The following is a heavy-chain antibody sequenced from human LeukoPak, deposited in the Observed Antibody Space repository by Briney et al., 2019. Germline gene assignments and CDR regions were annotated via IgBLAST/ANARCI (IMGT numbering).Heavy chain of an antibody. D-gene: IGHD6-6*01. CDR1: GGSISSYY. CDR2: IYYSGST. V-gene: IGHV4-59*01. J-gene: IGHJ4*02. CDR3: ARGGLAARRIPCLGFDY. Sequence: SETLSLTCTVSGGSISSYYWSWIRQPPGKGLEWIGYIYYSGSTNYNPSLKSRVTISVDTSKNQFSLKLSSVTAADTAVYYCARGGLAARRIPCLGFDYWGQGTLVTVSS.